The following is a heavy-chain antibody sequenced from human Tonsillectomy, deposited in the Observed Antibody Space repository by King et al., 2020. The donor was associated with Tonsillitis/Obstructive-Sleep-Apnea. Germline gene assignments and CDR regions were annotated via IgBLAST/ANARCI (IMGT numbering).Heavy chain of an antibody. CDR1: GYTFTNYA. CDR3: ARDGWELLSLNYYYYMDV. Sequence: QLVQSGAEVKKPGASVKVSCKASGYTFTNYAMHWVRQAPGQRFEWMGWINAGNGNTKYSQKFQGRVTITRDTSSSTAYMELSSLRSEDTAVYYCARDGWELLSLNYYYYMDVWGKRTTVTVSS. D-gene: IGHD1-26*01. V-gene: IGHV1-3*01. J-gene: IGHJ6*03. CDR2: INAGNGNT.